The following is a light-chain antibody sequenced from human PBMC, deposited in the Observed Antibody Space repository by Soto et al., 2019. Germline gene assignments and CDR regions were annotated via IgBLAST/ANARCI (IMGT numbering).Light chain of an antibody. J-gene: IGKJ4*01. V-gene: IGKV3-20*01. CDR3: QQYGSSPFT. Sequence: DIVLTQSPGTLSLSPGERATLSCRASQSISSSYLAWFQQKPGQSPRLLIYGASSRPTGIPDRFSGSGSGSGTEFTLAISRLEPEDFALYYCQQYGSSPFTFGGGTKVEIK. CDR1: QSISSSY. CDR2: GAS.